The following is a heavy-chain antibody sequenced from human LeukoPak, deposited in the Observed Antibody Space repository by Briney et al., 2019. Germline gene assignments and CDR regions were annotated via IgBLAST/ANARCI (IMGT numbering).Heavy chain of an antibody. CDR2: INHSGST. CDR3: ATFRWGVGFEY. Sequence: PSETLSLTCAVYGGSFSGSFSGYYWPCIRQTPGKGLECIGEINHSGSTNYNPSPKSRVTISVDTSKNQFTLKLNSLTAADTAVYYCATFRWGVGFEYWGQGTLATVSS. D-gene: IGHD3-16*01. J-gene: IGHJ4*02. V-gene: IGHV4-34*01. CDR1: GGSFSGSFSGYY.